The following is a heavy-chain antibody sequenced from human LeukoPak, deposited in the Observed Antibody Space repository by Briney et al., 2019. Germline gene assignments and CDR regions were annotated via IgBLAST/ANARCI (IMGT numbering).Heavy chain of an antibody. CDR2: IYYSGST. J-gene: IGHJ4*02. D-gene: IGHD5-24*01. CDR1: GGSISSSSYY. Sequence: SETLSLTCTVAGGSISSSSYYWGWIRQPPGKGLEWIVSIYYSGSTYYNPSLKSRVTISVDTSKNQFSLKLSSVTAADTAVYYCARVNRALEMATLIYWGQGTLVTVSS. V-gene: IGHV4-39*07. CDR3: ARVNRALEMATLIY.